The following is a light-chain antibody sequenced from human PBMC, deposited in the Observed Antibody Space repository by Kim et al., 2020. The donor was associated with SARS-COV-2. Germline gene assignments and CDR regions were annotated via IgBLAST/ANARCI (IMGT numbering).Light chain of an antibody. CDR1: QSVSSN. V-gene: IGKV3-15*01. CDR2: GAS. CDR3: QQYNNWPFT. J-gene: IGKJ3*01. Sequence: VSPGERATLSCRASQSVSSNLAWYQQKTGQAPRLLIYGASTRATGIPARFSGSGSGTEFTLTISSLQSEDFAVYYCQQYNNWPFTFGPGTKVDIK.